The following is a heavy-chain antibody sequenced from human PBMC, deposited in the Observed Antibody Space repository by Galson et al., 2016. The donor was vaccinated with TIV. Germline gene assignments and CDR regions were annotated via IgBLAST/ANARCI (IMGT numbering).Heavy chain of an antibody. CDR3: ASSSSYHHLVNWFDP. V-gene: IGHV3-21*01. Sequence: LRLSCAASGFTFSDYTMTWVRQAPGKGPEWVSSASPGSSYIYYADSVKGRFTVSKDNAKNSLFLQMNSLRAEDTAMYYCASSSSYHHLVNWFDPWGQGTLLTVSS. CDR2: ASPGSSYI. CDR1: GFTFSDYT. J-gene: IGHJ5*02. D-gene: IGHD3-16*02.